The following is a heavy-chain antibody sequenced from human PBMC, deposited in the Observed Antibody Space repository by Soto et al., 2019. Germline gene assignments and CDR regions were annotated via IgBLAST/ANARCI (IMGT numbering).Heavy chain of an antibody. D-gene: IGHD3-16*02. V-gene: IGHV3-30*18. CDR2: NSYDGSNK. CDR3: AKALGELSPESYDY. Sequence: QVPLVESGGGVVQPGRSLRLSCAASGFSFSSFGMHWVRQAPGKGLEWVAFNSYDGSNKYYADSVKGRFTISRDSSXKTLYLQMNSLRPEDTAVYYCAKALGELSPESYDYWGQGTLVTVSS. CDR1: GFSFSSFG. J-gene: IGHJ4*02.